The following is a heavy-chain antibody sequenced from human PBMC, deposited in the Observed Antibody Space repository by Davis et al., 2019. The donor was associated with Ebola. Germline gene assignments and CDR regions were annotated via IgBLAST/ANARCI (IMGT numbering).Heavy chain of an antibody. J-gene: IGHJ6*02. V-gene: IGHV1-3*01. CDR1: GYTFTSYA. CDR2: INAGNGNT. CDR3: ARGWYGIYGMDV. Sequence: ASVKVSCKASGYTFTSYAMHWVRQAPGQRLEWMGWINAGNGNTKYSQKFQGRVTITRDTSASTAYMELSSLGSEDTAVYYCARGWYGIYGMDVWGQGTTVTVSS. D-gene: IGHD6-13*01.